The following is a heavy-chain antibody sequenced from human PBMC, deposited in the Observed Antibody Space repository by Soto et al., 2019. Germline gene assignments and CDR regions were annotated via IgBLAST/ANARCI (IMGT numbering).Heavy chain of an antibody. CDR3: ASSSSSWFGSWYYYGMDV. CDR1: GYSSTSYW. CDR2: IDPSDSYT. J-gene: IGHJ6*02. D-gene: IGHD6-13*01. V-gene: IGHV5-10-1*01. Sequence: GEALKISCKGSGYSSTSYWISWVREMPGKGLEWMGRIDPSDSYTNYSPSFQGHATTSADNSSTTAYPQCSSLIASDTASKYWASSSSSWFGSWYYYGMDVWGQGTTVTVSS.